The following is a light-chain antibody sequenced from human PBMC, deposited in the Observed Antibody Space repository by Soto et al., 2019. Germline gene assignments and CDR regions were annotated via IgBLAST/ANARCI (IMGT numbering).Light chain of an antibody. CDR1: QSVSSSY. CDR3: QQYGSSPT. Sequence: ECILTEPPCTLSLTTGERATLSCRASQSVSSSYLAWYQQKPGQAPRLLIYGASSRATGIPDRFSGSGSGTDFTLTISRLEPEDFAVYYCQQYGSSPTFGQGTKVDIK. V-gene: IGKV3-20*01. CDR2: GAS. J-gene: IGKJ1*01.